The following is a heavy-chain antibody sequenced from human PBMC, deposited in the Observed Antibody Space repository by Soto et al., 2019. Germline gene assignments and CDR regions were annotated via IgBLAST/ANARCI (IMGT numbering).Heavy chain of an antibody. Sequence: ASVKVSCKASGYIFTSYGISWVRQAPGQGLEWMGWISAYNGNTNYAQKLQGRVTMTTDTSTSTAYMELRSLRSDDTAVYYCAREGGPIMITFGGVIGPNYYYYGMDVWGQGTTVTVSS. J-gene: IGHJ6*02. CDR1: GYIFTSYG. CDR2: ISAYNGNT. D-gene: IGHD3-16*02. V-gene: IGHV1-18*01. CDR3: AREGGPIMITFGGVIGPNYYYYGMDV.